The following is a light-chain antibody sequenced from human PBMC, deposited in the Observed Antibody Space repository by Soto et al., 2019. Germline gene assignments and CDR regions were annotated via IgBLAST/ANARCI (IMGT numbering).Light chain of an antibody. Sequence: EIVLTQSPATLSLSPGERATLSCRASQSVSSYLVWYQQKPGQAPRLIIHDASNRATGIPARFSGSGSGTDFTLTISSLEPEDFAIYYYQQRTYWPLTFGGGTNVEIK. V-gene: IGKV3-11*01. CDR1: QSVSSY. CDR3: QQRTYWPLT. J-gene: IGKJ4*01. CDR2: DAS.